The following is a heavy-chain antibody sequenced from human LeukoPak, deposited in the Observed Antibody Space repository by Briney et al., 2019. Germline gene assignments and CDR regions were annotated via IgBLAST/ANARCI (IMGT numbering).Heavy chain of an antibody. CDR1: GGSISSSNYY. V-gene: IGHV4-39*07. D-gene: IGHD6-13*01. CDR3: ARAVTSSSSPCKWVNWFDP. Sequence: SETLSLTCTVSGGSISSSNYYWGWIRQPPGKGLECIGSVYYSGNTYYNPSLKSRVTISVDTSKNQFSLKLSSVTAADTAVYYCARAVTSSSSPCKWVNWFDPWGQGTLVTVSS. J-gene: IGHJ5*02. CDR2: VYYSGNT.